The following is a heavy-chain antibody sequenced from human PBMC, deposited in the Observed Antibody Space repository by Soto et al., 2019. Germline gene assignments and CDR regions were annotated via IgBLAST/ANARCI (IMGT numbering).Heavy chain of an antibody. V-gene: IGHV3-33*01. D-gene: IGHD3-3*01. CDR3: ARGAFWSGYYPSDY. CDR2: IWYDGSNK. Sequence: GGSLRLSCAASGFTFSSYGMHWVRQAPGKGLEWVAVIWYDGSNKYYADSVKGRFTISRDNSKNTLYLQMNSLRAEDTAVYYCARGAFWSGYYPSDYWGQGTLVTVSS. J-gene: IGHJ4*02. CDR1: GFTFSSYG.